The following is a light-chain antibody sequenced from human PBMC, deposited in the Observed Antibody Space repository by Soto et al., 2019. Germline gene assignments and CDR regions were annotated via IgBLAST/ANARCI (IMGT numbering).Light chain of an antibody. CDR1: SSDVGSRNL. V-gene: IGLV2-23*02. J-gene: IGLJ3*02. CDR3: CSYAGSYTWV. Sequence: QSALTQPASVSGSPGQSITISCTGTSSDVGSRNLVSWYQQHPGKAPKLIIYEVTKWPSGVSNRFSGSKSGNTASLTIFGLKSEDEADYYCCSYAGSYTWVFGAGTKLTVL. CDR2: EVT.